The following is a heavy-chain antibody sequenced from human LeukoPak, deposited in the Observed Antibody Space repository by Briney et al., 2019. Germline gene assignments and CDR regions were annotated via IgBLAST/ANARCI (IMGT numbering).Heavy chain of an antibody. CDR3: ARDRYNWNDDPNWFDP. V-gene: IGHV1-69*04. CDR1: GGTFSSYA. CDR2: IIPIFGIA. J-gene: IGHJ5*02. D-gene: IGHD1-20*01. Sequence: SVKVSCKASGGTFSSYAISWVRQAPGQGLEWMGRIIPIFGIANYAQKFQGRVTITADKSTSTAYVELSSLRSEDTAVYYCARDRYNWNDDPNWFDPWGQGTLVTVSS.